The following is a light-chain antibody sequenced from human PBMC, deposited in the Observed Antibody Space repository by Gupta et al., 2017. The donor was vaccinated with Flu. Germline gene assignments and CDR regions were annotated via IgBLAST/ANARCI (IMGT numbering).Light chain of an antibody. J-gene: IGKJ4*01. Sequence: TQSPATLSLSPGERATRSCRDSQSVSSYLAWDQQKPGQAPRLLSYEAANRATGITDRVSGSGYGTDFTRTISSLEAEDFAGEDGQQRSHFFGGGTKVEIK. V-gene: IGKV3-11*01. CDR3: QQRSHF. CDR1: QSVSSY. CDR2: EAA.